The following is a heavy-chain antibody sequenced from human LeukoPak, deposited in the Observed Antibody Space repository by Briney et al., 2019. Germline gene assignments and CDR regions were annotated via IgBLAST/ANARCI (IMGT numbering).Heavy chain of an antibody. V-gene: IGHV1-18*01. D-gene: IGHD6-19*01. CDR1: GYTFTSYG. Sequence: ASVKVSCKASGYTFTSYGISWVRQAPGQGLEWMGWISAYNGNTNYAQKLQGRVTMTTDTSTSTAYMELRSLRSDDTAVYYCARDPRRGWSLNWFDPWGQGTLVTVSS. CDR3: ARDPRRGWSLNWFDP. J-gene: IGHJ5*02. CDR2: ISAYNGNT.